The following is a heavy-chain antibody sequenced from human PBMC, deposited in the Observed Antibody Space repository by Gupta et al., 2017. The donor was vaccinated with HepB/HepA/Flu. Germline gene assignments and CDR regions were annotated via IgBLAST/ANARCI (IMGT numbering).Heavy chain of an antibody. Sequence: QVRLVQSGAEVKNPGASVKVSCKASGYIFIGYYLRWVRQAPGQGPEWMGWMNPNNGGTDIAQQFRGRVSMTRDTSVNTAYMDLSRLTSDDSAVYLCARDPRPIGNVAFWSGYYEDWGQGTLVTVSS. CDR3: ARDPRPIGNVAFWSGYYED. V-gene: IGHV1-2*02. CDR1: GYIFIGYY. J-gene: IGHJ1*01. D-gene: IGHD3-3*01. CDR2: MNPNNGGT.